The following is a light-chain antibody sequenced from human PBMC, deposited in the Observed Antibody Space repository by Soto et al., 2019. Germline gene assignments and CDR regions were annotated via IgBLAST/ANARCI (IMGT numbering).Light chain of an antibody. CDR3: QQYNNWPPIT. CDR2: GAS. J-gene: IGKJ3*01. Sequence: EIVMTQSPVTLSVSPGERATLSCRAGQSVSSNLAWYQQKPGQAPRLLIYGASTRATGIPARFSGSGSGTEFTLTISSLQSEDFAVYYCQQYNNWPPITFGPGTKVDIK. V-gene: IGKV3-15*01. CDR1: QSVSSN.